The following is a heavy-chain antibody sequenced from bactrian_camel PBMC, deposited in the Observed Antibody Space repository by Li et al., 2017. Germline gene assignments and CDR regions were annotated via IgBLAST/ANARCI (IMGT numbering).Heavy chain of an antibody. CDR2: IESDGST. D-gene: IGHD3*01. CDR3: ATPDLGLGVLGYSY. J-gene: IGHJ4*01. CDR1: GDTMGRYC. Sequence: HVQLVESGGGSVQVGGSLRLSCVASGDTMGRYCMGWFRQIPDKEREGVAGIESDGSTSYADSVKGRFTISQDSAKNTLYLQMNSLKSEDTALYYCATPDLGLGVLGYSYWGQGTQVTVS. V-gene: IGHV3S55*01.